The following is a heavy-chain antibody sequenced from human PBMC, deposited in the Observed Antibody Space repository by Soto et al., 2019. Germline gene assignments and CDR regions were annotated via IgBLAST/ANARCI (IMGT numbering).Heavy chain of an antibody. V-gene: IGHV3-23*01. D-gene: IGHD3-10*01. CDR3: ARDRSIKEVASAFYY. J-gene: IGHJ4*02. CDR1: GFTFNNYA. CDR2: ISGSGGTT. Sequence: DVQVLESGGGLFQPGESLRLSCAASGFTFNNYAMSWVRQAPGTGREWVAAISGSGGTTYYAAYVKGRFTISRDNSHNTLYHQMKSLRADDTALYHWARDRSIKEVASAFYYWGQGTLVTVSS.